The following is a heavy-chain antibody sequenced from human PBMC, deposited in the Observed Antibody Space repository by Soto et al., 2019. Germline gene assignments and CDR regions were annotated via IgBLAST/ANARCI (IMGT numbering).Heavy chain of an antibody. D-gene: IGHD5-12*01. CDR3: ARGNGSGYDRPHYYYYGMDV. CDR1: GYTFTSYY. Sequence: GASVKVSCKASGYTFTSYYMHWVRQAPGQGLELMGVINPSGGSTSYAQKFQGRVTMTRDTSTSTVYMELSSLRSEDTAVYYCARGNGSGYDRPHYYYYGMDVWGQGTTVT. J-gene: IGHJ6*02. CDR2: INPSGGST. V-gene: IGHV1-46*01.